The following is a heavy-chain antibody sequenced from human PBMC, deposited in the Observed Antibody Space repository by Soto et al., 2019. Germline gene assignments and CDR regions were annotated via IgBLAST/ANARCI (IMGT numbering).Heavy chain of an antibody. CDR1: GGSFSGYS. V-gene: IGHV4-34*01. CDR2: INHSGST. D-gene: IGHD1-26*01. CDR3: ARGLFSENYYSGGWYYFDY. J-gene: IGHJ4*02. Sequence: QVQLQQWGAGLLKPSETLSLTCAVYGGSFSGYSWTWIRQSPGKGLEWIGQINHSGSTTYNPSLKSRGTISLGTSKNQFSLELSSVTAADTAVYYCARGLFSENYYSGGWYYFDYWGQGTLVTVSS.